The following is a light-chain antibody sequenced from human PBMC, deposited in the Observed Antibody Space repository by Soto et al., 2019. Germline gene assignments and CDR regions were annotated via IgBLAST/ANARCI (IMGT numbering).Light chain of an antibody. Sequence: EIVMTHSPATLSVSPGERATLSCRASQSVSSNLGWYQQKPGQAPRLLIHGASTRAAGIPARFSGSGSGTEFTLTISSLQSEDFAVYYCQQYHNWRTFGQGTKVEIK. CDR3: QQYHNWRT. CDR2: GAS. J-gene: IGKJ1*01. CDR1: QSVSSN. V-gene: IGKV3-15*01.